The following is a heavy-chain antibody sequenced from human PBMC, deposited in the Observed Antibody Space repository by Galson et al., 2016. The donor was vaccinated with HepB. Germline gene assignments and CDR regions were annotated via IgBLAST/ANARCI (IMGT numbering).Heavy chain of an antibody. D-gene: IGHD6-19*01. CDR3: AKDVRANQWPKRVTDY. CDR2: ISYDGSEK. J-gene: IGHJ4*02. CDR1: GFTFGTYG. Sequence: SLRLSCAVSGFTFGTYGMHWVRQAPGEGLEWVATISYDGSEKCYADSVKGRFTVSRDNSKNTLYLQMNSLRGDDTAVYYCAKDVRANQWPKRVTDYWGQGTLVTVSS. V-gene: IGHV3-30*18.